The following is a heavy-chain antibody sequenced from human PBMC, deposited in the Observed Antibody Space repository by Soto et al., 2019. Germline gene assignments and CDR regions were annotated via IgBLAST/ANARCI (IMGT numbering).Heavy chain of an antibody. CDR2: ITGSGDGT. V-gene: IGHV3-23*01. J-gene: IGHJ4*02. CDR3: AIGKRCYHYSYFDF. Sequence: EVQLLESGGGLVQPGGSLRLSCAASGVTFSNYAMSWVRQAPGRRLEWVSAITGSGDGTYYADSVKGRFTISRDHFNSTLYLHITTLRPEHTAEYYCAIGKRCYHYSYFDFWGQGSMVSVSS. D-gene: IGHD3-10*01. CDR1: GVTFSNYA.